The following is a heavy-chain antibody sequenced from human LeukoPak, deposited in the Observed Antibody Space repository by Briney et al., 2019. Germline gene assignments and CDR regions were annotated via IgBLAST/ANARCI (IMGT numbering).Heavy chain of an antibody. J-gene: IGHJ6*02. V-gene: IGHV1-18*01. CDR2: TSAYNGNT. CDR1: GYTFTSYG. D-gene: IGHD6-13*01. Sequence: GASVKVSCKASGYTFTSYGISWVRQAPGQGLEWMGWTSAYNGNTNYAQKLQGRVTMTTDTSTSTAYMELRSLRSDDTAVYYCARDGSSGYSSSWYKAIYYYYGMDVWGQGTTVTVSS. CDR3: ARDGSSGYSSSWYKAIYYYYGMDV.